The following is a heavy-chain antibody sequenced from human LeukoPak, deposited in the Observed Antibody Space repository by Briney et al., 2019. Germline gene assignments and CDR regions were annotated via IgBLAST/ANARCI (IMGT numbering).Heavy chain of an antibody. V-gene: IGHV1-69-2*01. CDR1: GYTFTYYY. D-gene: IGHD1-14*01. J-gene: IGHJ5*02. CDR3: ATWNHARIDP. CDR2: VDPEDGET. Sequence: ASVKVSCKVSGYTFTYYYMHWVQQAPGKGLEWMGLVDPEDGETIYAEKFQGRVTITADTSTDTAYMELSSLGSEDTAVYYCATWNHARIDPWGQGTLVTVSS.